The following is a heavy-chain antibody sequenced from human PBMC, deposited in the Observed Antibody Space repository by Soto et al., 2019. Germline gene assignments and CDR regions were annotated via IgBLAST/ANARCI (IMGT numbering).Heavy chain of an antibody. D-gene: IGHD3-16*01. V-gene: IGHV4-34*01. CDR3: ASYVTKVTESCNAGRQTWFDP. Sequence: QEQLQQWGTGLLKPSETLSLTCAVHGGSFSDDYWSWLRQPPGEGLEWMGEIHHSGNSNYNPSIKSRVKISVDTSRNQFSLKLTSVSAADTTVYYCASYVTKVTESCNAGRQTWFDPWGQGTQVTVSS. CDR2: IHHSGNS. J-gene: IGHJ5*02. CDR1: GGSFSDDY.